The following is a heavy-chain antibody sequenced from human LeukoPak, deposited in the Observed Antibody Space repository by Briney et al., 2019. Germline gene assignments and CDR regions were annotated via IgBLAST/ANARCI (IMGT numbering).Heavy chain of an antibody. CDR2: ILYDGSNK. D-gene: IGHD3-10*01. Sequence: GGSLRLSCAASGFTFSTYAMHWVRQAPGKGLEWVAVILYDGSNKYYADSVKGRFTISRDNSKNTVYQQMNSLRAEDTAVYYCARDYGSGRLDHWGQGTLVTVSS. V-gene: IGHV3-30-3*01. CDR1: GFTFSTYA. J-gene: IGHJ5*02. CDR3: ARDYGSGRLDH.